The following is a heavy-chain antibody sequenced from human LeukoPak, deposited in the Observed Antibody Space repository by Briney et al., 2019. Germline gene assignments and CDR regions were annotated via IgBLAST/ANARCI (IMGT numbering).Heavy chain of an antibody. J-gene: IGHJ2*01. CDR3: ARGRRLKPGYFDL. CDR1: GGSISSGGYS. Sequence: SETLSLTCTVSGGSISSGGYSWSWIRQHPGKGLEWIEYIYYSGSTYYNPSLKSRVTISVDTSKNQFSLKLSSVTAADTAVYYCARGRRLKPGYFDLWGRGTLVTVSS. CDR2: IYYSGST. V-gene: IGHV4-31*03. D-gene: IGHD1-14*01.